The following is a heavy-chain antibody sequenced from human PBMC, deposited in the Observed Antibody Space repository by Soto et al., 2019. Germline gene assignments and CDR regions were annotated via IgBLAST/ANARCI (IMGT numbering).Heavy chain of an antibody. Sequence: ASVKVSCKASGYTFASYAISWMRQAPGQGLEWMGWISAYNGNTNYAQKLQGRVTMTTDTSTSTAYMELSSLRSEDTAMYYCATSYGSGSRAFEYWGQGTLVTVSS. D-gene: IGHD3-10*01. CDR1: GYTFASYA. CDR2: ISAYNGNT. CDR3: ATSYGSGSRAFEY. J-gene: IGHJ4*02. V-gene: IGHV1-18*01.